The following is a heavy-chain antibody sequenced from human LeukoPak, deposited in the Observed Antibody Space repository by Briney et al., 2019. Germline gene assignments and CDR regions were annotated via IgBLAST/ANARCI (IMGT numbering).Heavy chain of an antibody. CDR2: TNPNSGGT. CDR1: GYTFTGYY. J-gene: IGHJ4*02. V-gene: IGHV1-2*02. CDR3: AIPGDCSSTSCHDFDY. D-gene: IGHD2-2*01. Sequence: GASVKVSCKASGYTFTGYYMHWVRQAPGQGLEWMGWTNPNSGGTNYAQKFQGRVAMTRDTSISTAYMELSRLRSDDTAVYYCAIPGDCSSTSCHDFDYWGQGTLVTVSS.